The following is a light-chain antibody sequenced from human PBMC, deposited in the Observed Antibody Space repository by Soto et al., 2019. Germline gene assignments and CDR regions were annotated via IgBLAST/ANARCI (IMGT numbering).Light chain of an antibody. J-gene: IGKJ4*01. CDR2: GAS. CDR3: QQYSNWPRT. V-gene: IGKV3-15*01. CDR1: QSISIT. Sequence: EIVMTQSPATLSVSPGERATLSCRASQSISITLAWYQQKPGQAPRLLIYGASTRATGIPARFSGSGSGTEFNLTISGLQSEDFAVYYCQQYSNWPRTFGGGTKMDIK.